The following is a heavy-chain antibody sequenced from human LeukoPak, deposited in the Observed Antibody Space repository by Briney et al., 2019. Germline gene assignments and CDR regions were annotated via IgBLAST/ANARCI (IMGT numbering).Heavy chain of an antibody. CDR2: IQYTGST. Sequence: SETLSLTSTVSGGSISSNYWSWIRQPPGKGLEWIGNIQYTGSTNYNPSLKSRVIISLDTSKTQFSLKVSSVTAADTAVYYCAGPGIAAAIWGQGTMVTVSS. D-gene: IGHD6-13*01. CDR3: AGPGIAAAI. CDR1: GGSISSNY. V-gene: IGHV4-59*01. J-gene: IGHJ3*02.